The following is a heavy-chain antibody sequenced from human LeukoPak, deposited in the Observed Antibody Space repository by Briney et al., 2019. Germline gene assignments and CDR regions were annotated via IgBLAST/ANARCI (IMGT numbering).Heavy chain of an antibody. V-gene: IGHV4-59*12. D-gene: IGHD4-17*01. CDR2: IYYSGST. J-gene: IGHJ4*02. CDR1: GGSISTYY. Sequence: PSETLSLTCTVSGGSISTYYWSWIRQPPGKGLEWLGYIYYSGSTNYNPSLKSRVTISVDTSKNQFSLKLSSVTAADSAVYYCAREAGAYGDNRLDYWGQGTLVTVSS. CDR3: AREAGAYGDNRLDY.